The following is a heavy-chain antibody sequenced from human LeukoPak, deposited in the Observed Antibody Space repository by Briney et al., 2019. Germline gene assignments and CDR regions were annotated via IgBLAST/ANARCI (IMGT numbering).Heavy chain of an antibody. V-gene: IGHV1-18*01. CDR1: GYTFTSNG. Sequence: GASVKVSCKPSGYTFTSNGISWVRRAPGNRLEWMGWISANSGNTTYAQKMQGRVTMTTETSSSTGYMELRKLRSDDTAVYYCARDKNYRFDYWGQGTLVTVSS. CDR3: ARDKNYRFDY. D-gene: IGHD5-24*01. CDR2: ISANSGNT. J-gene: IGHJ4*02.